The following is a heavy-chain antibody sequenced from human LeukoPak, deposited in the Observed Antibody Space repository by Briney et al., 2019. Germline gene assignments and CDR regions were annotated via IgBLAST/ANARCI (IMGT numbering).Heavy chain of an antibody. V-gene: IGHV3-48*01. J-gene: IGHJ6*03. CDR2: ISSSGSTI. D-gene: IGHD6-6*01. CDR1: GFTFSSYS. Sequence: QPGGSLRLSCAAPGFTFSSYSMNWVRQAPGKGLEWVSYISSSGSTIYYADSVKGRFTISRDNAKNSLYLQMNSLRAEDTAVYYCAREVSSSSGGYYYYYYMDVWAKGPRSPSP. CDR3: AREVSSSSGGYYYYYYMDV.